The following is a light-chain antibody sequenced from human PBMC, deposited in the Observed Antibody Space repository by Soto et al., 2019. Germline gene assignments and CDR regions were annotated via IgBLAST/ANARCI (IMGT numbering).Light chain of an antibody. CDR1: HDITSF. V-gene: IGKV1-33*01. J-gene: IGKJ3*01. Sequence: DIQMTQSPSSLSASVGDRVTITCQASHDITSFLNWYQHKPGRAPKLLIYDASILEAGVPTRFSGSGSGTHFTFNISSLQPEDVATYYCQHCDYLPIFGPGTTVDFK. CDR3: QHCDYLPI. CDR2: DAS.